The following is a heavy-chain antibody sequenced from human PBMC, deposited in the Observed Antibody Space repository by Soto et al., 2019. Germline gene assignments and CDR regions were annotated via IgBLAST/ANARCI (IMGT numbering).Heavy chain of an antibody. Sequence: SESLSLTCTLAAGSISSGGYYWSWLRQHPRKGLEWIGYIYYSGSTYYNPSLKSRVTISVDTSKNQFSLKLSSVTAADTAVYYCARGRVYCSGGSCYPPTYYYYGMDVWGQGTTVTVSS. CDR3: ARGRVYCSGGSCYPPTYYYYGMDV. CDR2: IYYSGST. D-gene: IGHD2-15*01. CDR1: AGSISSGGYY. J-gene: IGHJ6*02. V-gene: IGHV4-31*03.